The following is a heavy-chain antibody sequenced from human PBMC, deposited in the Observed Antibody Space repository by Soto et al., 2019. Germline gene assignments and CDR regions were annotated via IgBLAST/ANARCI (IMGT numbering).Heavy chain of an antibody. Sequence: KASETLSLTCTVSGGSISSSSYYWGWIRQPPGKGLEWIGEINHSGSTNYNPSLKSRVTISVDTSKNQFSLKLSSVTAADTAVYYCARGPRIAARRGRVRNNWFDPWGQGTLVTVSS. D-gene: IGHD6-6*01. CDR1: GGSISSSSYY. V-gene: IGHV4-39*07. CDR3: ARGPRIAARRGRVRNNWFDP. CDR2: INHSGST. J-gene: IGHJ5*02.